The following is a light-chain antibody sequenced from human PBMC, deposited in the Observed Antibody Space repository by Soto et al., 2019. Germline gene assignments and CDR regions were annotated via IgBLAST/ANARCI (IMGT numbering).Light chain of an antibody. V-gene: IGKV3-20*01. Sequence: EIVLTQSPGTLSLSPGERATLSCRASQSVSSSYLAWYQQKPGQAPRLLIYGASSRATGIPDRFSGSGSGTDFTLTISRLEPEDFAVYYCQLYGSSPWTSGQGTKVDIK. CDR2: GAS. J-gene: IGKJ1*01. CDR3: QLYGSSPWT. CDR1: QSVSSSY.